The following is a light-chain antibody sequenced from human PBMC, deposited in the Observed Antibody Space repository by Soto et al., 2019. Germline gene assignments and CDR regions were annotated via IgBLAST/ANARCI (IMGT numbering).Light chain of an antibody. J-gene: IGKJ2*01. CDR2: GAS. CDR3: QQYGSSPYT. V-gene: IGKV3-20*01. Sequence: EIILTQSPGTLSLSPGERATLSCRATQSVTSSCLAWYQQKPGQAPRLLIYGASNRATGIPDRFSGSGSGTDFTLTISRLEPEDFAVYYCQQYGSSPYTFGQGTKLEIK. CDR1: QSVTSSC.